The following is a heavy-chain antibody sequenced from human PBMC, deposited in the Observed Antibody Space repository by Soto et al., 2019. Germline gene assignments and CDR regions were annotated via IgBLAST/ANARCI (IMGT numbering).Heavy chain of an antibody. CDR3: ARDGSFRNDYGGNSKDYYYMDV. J-gene: IGHJ6*03. CDR2: IYSGGST. V-gene: IGHV3-53*01. D-gene: IGHD4-17*01. Sequence: GGSLRLSCAASGFTVSSNYMSWVRQAPGKGLEWVSVIYSGGSTYYADSVKGRFTISRDNSKNTLYLQMNSLRAEDTAVYYCARDGSFRNDYGGNSKDYYYMDVWGKGTTVTVSS. CDR1: GFTVSSNY.